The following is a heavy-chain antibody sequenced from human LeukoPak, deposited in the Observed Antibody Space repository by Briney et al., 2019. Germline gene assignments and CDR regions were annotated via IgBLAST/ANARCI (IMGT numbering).Heavy chain of an antibody. J-gene: IGHJ3*02. CDR1: GGSFSGYY. D-gene: IGHD3-9*01. V-gene: IGHV4-34*01. CDR3: ARGHYYDILTGYYMRAFDI. CDR2: INHSGST. Sequence: SETLSLTCAVYGGSFSGYYWSWIRQPPGKGLEWIGEINHSGSTNYNPSLKSRVTISVDTSKNQFSLKLSSVTAADTAVYYCARGHYYDILTGYYMRAFDIWGQGTMVTVSP.